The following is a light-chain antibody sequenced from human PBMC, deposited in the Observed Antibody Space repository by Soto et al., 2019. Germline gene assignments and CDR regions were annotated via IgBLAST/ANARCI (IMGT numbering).Light chain of an antibody. CDR2: WAS. Sequence: DIVMTQFPDSLILPLCEMSTINCKSSQSVLYSSNNKNYLAWYQQRPGQPPKLLLYWASTRVSGVPDRFSGSGSGTDFTLTITSLQAEDVAVYYCQQYESTPPTFGQGTKLEIK. V-gene: IGKV4-1*01. CDR3: QQYESTPPT. J-gene: IGKJ2*01. CDR1: QSVLYSSNNKNY.